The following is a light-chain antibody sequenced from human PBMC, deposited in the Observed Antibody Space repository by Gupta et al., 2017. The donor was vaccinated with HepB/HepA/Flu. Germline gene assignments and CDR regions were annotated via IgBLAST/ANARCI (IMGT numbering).Light chain of an antibody. Sequence: SVGDRVTITCRASQAIRNYLAWYQQRPGKVPKLLIYSASTLHSGVPSRFSGSGSGTDFTLSISALQPEDVATVYCQQDNSAPLTFGGGTKVEIK. CDR2: SAS. V-gene: IGKV1-27*01. CDR1: QAIRNY. J-gene: IGKJ4*01. CDR3: QQDNSAPLT.